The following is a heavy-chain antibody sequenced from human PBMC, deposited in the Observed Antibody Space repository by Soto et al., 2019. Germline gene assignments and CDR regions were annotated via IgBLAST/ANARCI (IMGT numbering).Heavy chain of an antibody. D-gene: IGHD3-3*01. CDR2: ISAYNGNT. Sequence: ASVKVSCKASGYTFTSYGISWVRQAPGQGLEWMGWISAYNGNTNYAQKLQGRVTMTTDESTSTAYMELSSLRSEDTAVYYCARDKHYDFWSGLLDVWGQGTTVTVSS. J-gene: IGHJ6*02. CDR3: ARDKHYDFWSGLLDV. CDR1: GYTFTSYG. V-gene: IGHV1-18*01.